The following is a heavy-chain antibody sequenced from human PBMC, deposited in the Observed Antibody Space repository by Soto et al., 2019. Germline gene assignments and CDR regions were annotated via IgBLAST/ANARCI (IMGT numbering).Heavy chain of an antibody. V-gene: IGHV3-74*01. J-gene: IGHJ5*01. CDR1: GFTFTGYW. Sequence: GGSLRLSCAASGFTFTGYWMHWVRQAPWMGLVWVSRINSDGSSTNYADSVKGRFTISRDNAKNMVYLQMNSLRAEDTAVYYCASGLVEYSSSWFDYWAQGTPVTVSS. CDR2: INSDGSST. D-gene: IGHD6-13*01. CDR3: ASGLVEYSSSWFDY.